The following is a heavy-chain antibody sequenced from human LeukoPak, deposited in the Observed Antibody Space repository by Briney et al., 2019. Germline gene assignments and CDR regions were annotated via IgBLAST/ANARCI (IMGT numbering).Heavy chain of an antibody. CDR3: ARDERSGGSSYGYY. Sequence: PGRSLRLSCAASGFTFSTYAMHWVRQPPGKGLEWVAVISYDGSNKYYADSVKGRFTISRDNSKNMLYLQVNSLGAEDTAVYYCARDERSGGSSYGYYWGQGTLVTVSS. V-gene: IGHV3-30*01. D-gene: IGHD5-18*01. CDR1: GFTFSTYA. CDR2: ISYDGSNK. J-gene: IGHJ4*02.